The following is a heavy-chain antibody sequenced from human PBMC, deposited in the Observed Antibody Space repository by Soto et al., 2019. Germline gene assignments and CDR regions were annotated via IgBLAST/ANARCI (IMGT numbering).Heavy chain of an antibody. CDR2: IYYSGST. CDR3: ARSYRSSLQDYYYGMDV. Sequence: SETLSLTCTVSGDSISGYYWTWIRQPPGKGLEWIAYIYYSGSTSYNPSLSSRVTISVDTSKNRFSLKLSSVTAADTAVYYCARSYRSSLQDYYYGMDVWGQGTTVTVSS. V-gene: IGHV4-59*01. J-gene: IGHJ6*02. CDR1: GDSISGYY. D-gene: IGHD6-13*01.